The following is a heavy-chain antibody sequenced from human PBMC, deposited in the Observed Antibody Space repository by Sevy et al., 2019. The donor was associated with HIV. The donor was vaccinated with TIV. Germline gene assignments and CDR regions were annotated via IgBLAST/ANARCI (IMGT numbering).Heavy chain of an antibody. Sequence: LRLSCAASGFTVTNNYIIWVHQAPGKGLDWVALSYSDDSRYFADSVRGRFTISRDSLKNTLYLQMNSLRAEDTAVYYCARLHPHIAAARAMDVWGQGTTVTVSS. V-gene: IGHV3-53*01. D-gene: IGHD6-13*01. J-gene: IGHJ6*02. CDR1: GFTVTNNY. CDR3: ARLHPHIAAARAMDV. CDR2: SYSDDSR.